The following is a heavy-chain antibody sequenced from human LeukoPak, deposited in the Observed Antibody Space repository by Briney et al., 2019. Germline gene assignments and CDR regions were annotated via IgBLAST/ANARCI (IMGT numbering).Heavy chain of an antibody. V-gene: IGHV3-30*18. J-gene: IGHJ3*02. D-gene: IGHD6-19*01. CDR2: ISYDGSNK. CDR1: GFTFSSYG. Sequence: GRSLRLSCAATGFTFSSYGMHWVRQAPGKGLEWVAVISYDGSNKYFADSVKGRFTISRDNSKNTLYLQMNSLRAEDTAAYYCAKDSGIAVAGTLRAFDIWGQGTMVTVSP. CDR3: AKDSGIAVAGTLRAFDI.